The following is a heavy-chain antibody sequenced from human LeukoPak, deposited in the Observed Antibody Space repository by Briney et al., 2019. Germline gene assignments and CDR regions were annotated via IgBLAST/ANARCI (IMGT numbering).Heavy chain of an antibody. CDR3: AKGTYDYSSDY. V-gene: IGHV3-30*18. D-gene: IGHD4-11*01. Sequence: GGSLRLSCVASGFTFSSYVMHWVRQAPGKGLEWVAVISYDGSNKYYADSVKGRFTISRDNSKNTLYLQMNSLRAEDTAVYYCAKGTYDYSSDYWGQGTLVTVSS. J-gene: IGHJ4*02. CDR1: GFTFSSYV. CDR2: ISYDGSNK.